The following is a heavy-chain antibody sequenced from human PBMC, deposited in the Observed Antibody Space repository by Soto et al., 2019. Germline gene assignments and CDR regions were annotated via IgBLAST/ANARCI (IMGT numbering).Heavy chain of an antibody. CDR3: ARGDATKIVVTTYYAMDV. V-gene: IGHV1-69*12. CDR2: IIPVFGTP. CDR1: GGSVSNYG. J-gene: IGHJ6*02. Sequence: QVQLVQSGAEVKKPGSSVKVSCKASGGSVSNYGISWVRQAPGQGLEWMGAIIPVFGTPNYAQKFQDRVTITADESTTTVYMEVRSLTSEDTAVYYCARGDATKIVVTTYYAMDVWGQGTTVTVSS. D-gene: IGHD3-22*01.